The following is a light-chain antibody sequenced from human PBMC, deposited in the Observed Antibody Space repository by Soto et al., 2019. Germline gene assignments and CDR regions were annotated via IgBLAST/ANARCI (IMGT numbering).Light chain of an antibody. V-gene: IGKV1D-16*01. CDR1: QDISRW. CDR3: KQYDRFPIT. J-gene: IGKJ5*01. CDR2: AAS. Sequence: DIQMTQSPSSVSASVGDRVTITCRASQDISRWLAWYQQKPEKAPKSLIYAASSLQSGVPSRFSGSGSGTDFTLTITNLQPEDFATYYCKQYDRFPITFGQGTRLENK.